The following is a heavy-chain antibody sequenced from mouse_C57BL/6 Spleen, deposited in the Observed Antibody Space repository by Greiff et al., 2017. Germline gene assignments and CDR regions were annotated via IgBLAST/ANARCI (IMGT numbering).Heavy chain of an antibody. Sequence: DVKLVESGEGLVKPGGSLKLSCAASGFTFSSYAMSWVRQTPEKRLEWVAYISSGGDYIYYADTVKGRFTISRDHARNTLYLQMSSLKSEDTAWYDCTRGANWAWYCDVWGTGTTVTVSS. CDR3: TRGANWAWYCDV. D-gene: IGHD4-1*01. J-gene: IGHJ1*03. V-gene: IGHV5-9-1*02. CDR1: GFTFSSYA. CDR2: ISSGGDYI.